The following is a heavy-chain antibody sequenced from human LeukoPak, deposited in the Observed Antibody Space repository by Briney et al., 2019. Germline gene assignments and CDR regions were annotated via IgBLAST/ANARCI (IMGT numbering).Heavy chain of an antibody. D-gene: IGHD3-3*01. CDR2: IYYSGST. J-gene: IGHJ4*02. CDR1: GGSISSNTYY. Sequence: PSETLSLTCTVSGGSISSNTYYWGWIRQPPGKGLEWIGSIYYSGSTYYNPSLKSRVTVSVDTSKNQFSLKLSSVTAADTAVYYCARESRRITIFGVVKGGGQGTLVTVSS. V-gene: IGHV4-39*02. CDR3: ARESRRITIFGVVKG.